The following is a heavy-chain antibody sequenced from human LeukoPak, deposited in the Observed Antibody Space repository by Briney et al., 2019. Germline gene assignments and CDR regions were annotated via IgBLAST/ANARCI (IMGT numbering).Heavy chain of an antibody. V-gene: IGHV4-39*07. CDR1: GGSISSSSSY. D-gene: IGHD3-10*01. Sequence: SETLSLTCSVSGGSISSSSSYWGWIRQPPGKGLEWIGSIYYSGSTYYNPSLKSRVTISVDTSKNQFSLKLSSVTAADTAVYYCARVNYYGSGSPMDVWGKGTTVTISS. CDR2: IYYSGST. J-gene: IGHJ6*03. CDR3: ARVNYYGSGSPMDV.